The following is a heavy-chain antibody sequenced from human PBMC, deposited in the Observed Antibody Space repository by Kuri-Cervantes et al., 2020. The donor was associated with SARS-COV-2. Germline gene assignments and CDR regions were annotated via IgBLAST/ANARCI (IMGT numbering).Heavy chain of an antibody. V-gene: IGHV3-21*01. D-gene: IGHD5-12*01. Sequence: GGSLRLSCAASGFTFSSYAMSWVRQAPGKGLEWVSSISSSSSYIYYADSVKGRFTISRDNAKNSLYLQMNSLRAEDTAVYYCARVGPGDIVATIPGWPFDYWGQGTLVTVSS. J-gene: IGHJ4*02. CDR1: GFTFSSYA. CDR2: ISSSSSYI. CDR3: ARVGPGDIVATIPGWPFDY.